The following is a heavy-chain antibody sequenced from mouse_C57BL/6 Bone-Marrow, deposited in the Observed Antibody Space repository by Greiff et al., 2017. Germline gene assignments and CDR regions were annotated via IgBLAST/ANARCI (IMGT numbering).Heavy chain of an antibody. CDR3: AIFIWYFDV. CDR2: ISDGGSYT. CDR1: GFTFSSYA. J-gene: IGHJ1*03. Sequence: DVKLVESGGGLVKPGGSLKLSCAASGFTFSSYAMSWVRQTPEKRLEWVATISDGGSYTYYPDNVKGRFTISRDNAKNNLYLQMSHLKSEDTAMYYCAIFIWYFDVWGTGTTVTVSS. D-gene: IGHD1-1*01. V-gene: IGHV5-4*03.